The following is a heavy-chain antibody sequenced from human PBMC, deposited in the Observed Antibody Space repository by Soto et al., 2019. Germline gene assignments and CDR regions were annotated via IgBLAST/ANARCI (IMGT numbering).Heavy chain of an antibody. D-gene: IGHD3-16*01. J-gene: IGHJ5*02. V-gene: IGHV1-69*02. CDR1: GGTFSSYT. CDR2: IIPILGIA. Sequence: SVKVSCKASGGTFSSYTISWVRQAPGQGLEWMGRIIPILGIANYAQKFQGRVTITADKSTSTAYMELSSLRSEDTAVYYCARHNSLSGYYDVWFDPWGQGTLVTVSS. CDR3: ARHNSLSGYYDVWFDP.